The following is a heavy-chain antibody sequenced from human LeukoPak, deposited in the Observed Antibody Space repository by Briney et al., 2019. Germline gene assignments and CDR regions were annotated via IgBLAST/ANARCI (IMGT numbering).Heavy chain of an antibody. D-gene: IGHD6-13*01. CDR2: IKEDGSEK. V-gene: IGHV3-7*03. CDR1: GLNFSGRW. J-gene: IGHJ4*02. Sequence: GGSLRLSCAASGLNFSGRWMNWVRESAGQGLEWVASIKEDGSEKHYVDSVKGRFTISRDNGKNSLYLQMNSLRADDTAVYYCARDSGWWRFDFWGQRTLVTVSS. CDR3: ARDSGWWRFDF.